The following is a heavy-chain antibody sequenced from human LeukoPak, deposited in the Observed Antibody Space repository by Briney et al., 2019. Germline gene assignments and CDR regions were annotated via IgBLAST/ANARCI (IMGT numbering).Heavy chain of an antibody. CDR3: TRGGELMNF. V-gene: IGHV4-4*02. CDR1: GFTFSSYW. J-gene: IGHJ4*02. CDR2: IYYSGST. Sequence: GSLRLSCAGSGFTFSSYWMSWVRQPPGKGLEWIGSIYYSGSTNYNPSLKSRVTISIDASKNQFSLRLSSVTAADTAVYYCTRGGELMNFWGQGTLVTVSS. D-gene: IGHD1-26*01.